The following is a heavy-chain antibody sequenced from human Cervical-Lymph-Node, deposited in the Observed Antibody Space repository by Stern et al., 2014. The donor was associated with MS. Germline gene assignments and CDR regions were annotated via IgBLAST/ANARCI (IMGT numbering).Heavy chain of an antibody. Sequence: QVQMVQSGAEVRKPGSSVRVSCKTSGGTFSSYTISWVRQVPGQGLEWMGRIIPMYDIANYAQKFQGRVTITADKSTSTAYMELSSLRSEDTAVYYCARVPLVVLVPTRGDAFDIWGQGTMVTVSS. CDR3: ARVPLVVLVPTRGDAFDI. D-gene: IGHD2-21*01. CDR2: IIPMYDIA. CDR1: GGTFSSYT. J-gene: IGHJ3*02. V-gene: IGHV1-69*09.